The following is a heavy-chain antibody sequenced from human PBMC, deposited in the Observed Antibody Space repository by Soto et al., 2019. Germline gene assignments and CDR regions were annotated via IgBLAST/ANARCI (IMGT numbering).Heavy chain of an antibody. D-gene: IGHD6-19*01. CDR1: GGSISSYY. CDR3: ARFLAVAGIDY. Sequence: PSETLSLTCTVSGGSISSYYWSWIRQPPGKGLEWIGYIYYSGSTNYNPSLKSRVTISVDTSKNQFSLKLSSVTAADTAVYYCARFLAVAGIDYWGQGTLVTVSS. V-gene: IGHV4-59*01. J-gene: IGHJ4*02. CDR2: IYYSGST.